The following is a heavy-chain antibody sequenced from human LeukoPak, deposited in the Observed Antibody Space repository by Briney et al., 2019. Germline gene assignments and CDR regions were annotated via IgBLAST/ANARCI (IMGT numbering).Heavy chain of an antibody. Sequence: GGSLRLSCAASGFTFDDYAMHWVRQAPGKGLEWVAYIQYDGSNEQYAHSVKGRFRISRDSSKNILYLQMNSLRAEDTAVYYCAKDRCSNGIGCYYYYMDVWGKGTTVTISS. CDR1: GFTFDDYA. J-gene: IGHJ6*03. CDR2: IQYDGSNE. V-gene: IGHV3-30*02. D-gene: IGHD2-8*01. CDR3: AKDRCSNGIGCYYYYMDV.